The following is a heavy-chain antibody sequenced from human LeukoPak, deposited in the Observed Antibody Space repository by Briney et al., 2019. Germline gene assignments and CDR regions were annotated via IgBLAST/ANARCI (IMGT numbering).Heavy chain of an antibody. Sequence: GGSLRLSCAASGFTFSSYWMHWVRQAPGKGLVWVSRINSDASSRSYADFVKGRFTISRDNAKNTLYLQKNSLRAEDTAIYYCARDWRGDSRNYYYYYMDVWGKGTTVTVSS. V-gene: IGHV3-74*01. CDR2: INSDASSR. CDR3: ARDWRGDSRNYYYYYMDV. J-gene: IGHJ6*03. D-gene: IGHD1-14*01. CDR1: GFTFSSYW.